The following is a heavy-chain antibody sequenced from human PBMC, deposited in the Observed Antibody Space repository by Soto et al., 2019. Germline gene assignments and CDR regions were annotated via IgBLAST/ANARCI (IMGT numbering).Heavy chain of an antibody. V-gene: IGHV5-51*01. CDR2: IYPGDSDT. Sequence: GESLKISCKGSGYSFTSYWIGWVRQMPGKGLEWMGIIYPGDSDTRYSPSFQGQVTTSADKSISTAYLQWSSLKASDTAMYYCARLASQDIVVVVAASGGGDAFDIWGQGTMVTVSS. CDR3: ARLASQDIVVVVAASGGGDAFDI. J-gene: IGHJ3*02. D-gene: IGHD2-15*01. CDR1: GYSFTSYW.